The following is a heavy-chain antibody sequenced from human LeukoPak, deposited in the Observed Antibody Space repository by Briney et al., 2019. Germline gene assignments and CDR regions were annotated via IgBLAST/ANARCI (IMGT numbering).Heavy chain of an antibody. CDR2: ISGSGGST. CDR3: AKDLNILTGYPYYFDY. D-gene: IGHD3-9*01. CDR1: GFTFSSYA. V-gene: IGHV3-23*01. Sequence: GGSLRLSCAASGFTFSSYAMSWVRQAPGKGLEWVSAISGSGGSTYYADSVKGRFTISRDNSKNTLYLQMNSLRAEDTAVYYCAKDLNILTGYPYYFDYWGQEPWSPSPQ. J-gene: IGHJ4*01.